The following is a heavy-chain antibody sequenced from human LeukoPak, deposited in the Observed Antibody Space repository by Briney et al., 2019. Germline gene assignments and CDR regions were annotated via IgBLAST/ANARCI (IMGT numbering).Heavy chain of an antibody. J-gene: IGHJ4*02. Sequence: ASVKVSCKASGYTFTGYYMHWVRQAPGQGLEWMGWINPNSGGTNYAQKFQGRVTMTRGTSISTAYMELSRLRSDDTAVYYCARVEVGDYVWGSYRLWGQGTLVTVSS. D-gene: IGHD3-16*02. CDR1: GYTFTGYY. V-gene: IGHV1-2*02. CDR3: ARVEVGDYVWGSYRL. CDR2: INPNSGGT.